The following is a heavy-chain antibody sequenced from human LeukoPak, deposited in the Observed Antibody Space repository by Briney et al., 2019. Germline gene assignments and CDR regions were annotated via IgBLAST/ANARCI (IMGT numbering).Heavy chain of an antibody. CDR1: GYTLTGLS. J-gene: IGHJ6*02. CDR2: FDPEDGET. CDR3: ARDNGYSYGYTVLTPNNYYYYYGMDV. Sequence: GASVKVSCKVSGYTLTGLSMHWVRQAPGKGLEWMGGFDPEDGETIYAQKFQGRVTMTEDTSTDTAYMELSSLRSEDTAVYYCARDNGYSYGYTVLTPNNYYYYYGMDVWGQGTTVTVSS. V-gene: IGHV1-24*01. D-gene: IGHD5-18*01.